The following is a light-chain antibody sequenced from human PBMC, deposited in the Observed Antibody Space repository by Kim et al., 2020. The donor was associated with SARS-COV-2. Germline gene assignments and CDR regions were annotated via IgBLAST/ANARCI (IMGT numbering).Light chain of an antibody. CDR2: NDN. J-gene: IGLJ3*02. Sequence: GQRVTISCSGSSSNVGHQYVYWYQQLPGTAPKLLIYNDNQRPSGVRDRFSGSQSGTSASLVISGLQTEDEADYYCATWDVTLNGWVFGGGTQVTVL. CDR3: ATWDVTLNGWV. CDR1: SSNVGHQY. V-gene: IGLV1-44*01.